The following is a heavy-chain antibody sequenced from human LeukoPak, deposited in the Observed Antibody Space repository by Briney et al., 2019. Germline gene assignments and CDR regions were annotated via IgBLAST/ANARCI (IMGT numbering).Heavy chain of an antibody. V-gene: IGHV4-34*01. J-gene: IGHJ3*02. Sequence: SETLSLTCAVYGGSFSGYYWSWIRQPPGKGLEWIGEINHSGSTNYNPSLKSRVTISVDTSKNQFSLKLSSVTAADTAVYYCARDSGHDLSHAFDIWGQGTVVTVSS. D-gene: IGHD5-12*01. CDR1: GGSFSGYY. CDR2: INHSGST. CDR3: ARDSGHDLSHAFDI.